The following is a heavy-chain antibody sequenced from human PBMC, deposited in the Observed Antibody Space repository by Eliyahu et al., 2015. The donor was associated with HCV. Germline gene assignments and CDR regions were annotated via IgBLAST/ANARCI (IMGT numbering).Heavy chain of an antibody. CDR3: ARRTYDGTVRGAMDV. Sequence: EVQLLESGGGLVQPGESLRLSCAASGFTFTSHTMXWVRQAPGKGLXWGTPISASGTISYYADSVRGRFTISRXNSQNTLYLQMNSLRAEDTAIYFCARRTYDGTVRGAMDVWGQGTSVTVXS. CDR1: GFTFTSHT. J-gene: IGHJ6*02. V-gene: IGHV3-23*01. D-gene: IGHD3-22*01. CDR2: ISASGTIS.